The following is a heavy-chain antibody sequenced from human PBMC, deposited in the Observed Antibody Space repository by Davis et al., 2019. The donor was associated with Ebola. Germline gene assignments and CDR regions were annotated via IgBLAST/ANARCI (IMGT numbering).Heavy chain of an antibody. CDR1: GFTFSSYS. D-gene: IGHD2-2*02. J-gene: IGHJ6*02. Sequence: GGSLRLSCAASGFTFSSYSMNWVRQAPGKGLEWVSSISSSGSYIYYADSVKGRFTISRDNAKNSLYLQMNSLRAEDTAVYYCARDLYLGSWNYYGMDVWGQGTTVTVSS. V-gene: IGHV3-21*01. CDR2: ISSSGSYI. CDR3: ARDLYLGSWNYYGMDV.